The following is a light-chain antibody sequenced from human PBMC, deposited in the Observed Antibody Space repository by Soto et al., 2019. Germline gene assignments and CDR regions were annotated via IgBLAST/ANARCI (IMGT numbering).Light chain of an antibody. CDR3: CSYAGNVI. V-gene: IGLV2-23*02. CDR1: NSDVGSYNL. Sequence: QSALTQPASVSGSPGQSITISCTGTNSDVGSYNLVSWYQQHPGKAPKLMIYEVTKRPSGVSNRFSGSKSGNTASLTISGLQAEDEGDYHCCSYAGNVIFGGGTQLTVL. J-gene: IGLJ2*01. CDR2: EVT.